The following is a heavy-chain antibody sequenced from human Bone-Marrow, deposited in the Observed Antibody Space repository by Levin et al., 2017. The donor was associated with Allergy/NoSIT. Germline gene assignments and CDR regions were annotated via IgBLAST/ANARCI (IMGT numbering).Heavy chain of an antibody. CDR1: GGSVNSGSYY. D-gene: IGHD2-15*01. CDR3: ARERCSGGACGTFDI. J-gene: IGHJ3*02. CDR2: IFYSGST. V-gene: IGHV4-61*01. Sequence: ESLKISCTVSGGSVNSGSYYWNWIRQPPGKALEWIGNIFYSGSTNYNPSLKSRVTISGDTSKNQFSLKLSSVSAADTAVYYCARERCSGGACGTFDIWGQGTMVTVSS.